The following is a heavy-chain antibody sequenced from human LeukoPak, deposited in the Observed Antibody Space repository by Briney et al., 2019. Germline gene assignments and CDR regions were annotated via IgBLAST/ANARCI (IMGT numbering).Heavy chain of an antibody. Sequence: PSETLSLTCTVSGGSISSYYWSWIRQPPGKGLEWIGYIYYSGSTNYNPSLKSRVTMSVDTSKNQFSLKLSSVTAADTAVYYCARESPGYSSGWYWFDYWGQGTLVTVSS. CDR3: ARESPGYSSGWYWFDY. CDR2: IYYSGST. D-gene: IGHD6-19*01. CDR1: GGSISSYY. J-gene: IGHJ4*02. V-gene: IGHV4-59*12.